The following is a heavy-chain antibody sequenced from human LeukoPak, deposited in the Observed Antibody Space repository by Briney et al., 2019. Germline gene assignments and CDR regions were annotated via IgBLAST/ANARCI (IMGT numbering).Heavy chain of an antibody. Sequence: ASVKVSCKASGGTFSSYAISWVRQAPGQGLEWMGGIIPIFGTANHAQKFQGRVTITADESTSTAYMELSSLRSEDTAVYYCASGVVPAAMREYYFDYWGQGTLATVSS. CDR3: ASGVVPAAMREYYFDY. CDR2: IIPIFGTA. D-gene: IGHD2-2*01. V-gene: IGHV1-69*13. CDR1: GGTFSSYA. J-gene: IGHJ4*02.